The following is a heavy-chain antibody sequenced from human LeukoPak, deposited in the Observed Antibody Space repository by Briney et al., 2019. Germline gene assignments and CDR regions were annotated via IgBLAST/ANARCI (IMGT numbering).Heavy chain of an antibody. V-gene: IGHV4-34*01. Sequence: SETLSLTCAVYGGSFSGYYWSWIRQPPGKGLEWIGEINHSGSTNYNPSLKSRVTISVDTSKNQFSLKLSSVTAADTAVYYCASSGSWYYFDYWGQGTLVTVSS. D-gene: IGHD1-26*01. CDR1: GGSFSGYY. CDR2: INHSGST. J-gene: IGHJ4*02. CDR3: ASSGSWYYFDY.